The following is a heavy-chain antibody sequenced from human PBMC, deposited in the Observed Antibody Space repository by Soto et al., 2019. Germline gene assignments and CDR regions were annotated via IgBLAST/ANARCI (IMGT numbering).Heavy chain of an antibody. CDR3: ARDMVRDLEV. CDR1: GFTVSSNY. D-gene: IGHD3-10*01. Sequence: EVQLVESGGGLVQPGGSLRLSCAASGFTVSSNYMSWVRQAPGKGLEWVSVIYSGGSTYYAGSVKGRFTISRDNSKSMLSLQMNSLRAGDTDVYYCARDMVRDLEVWGQGTTVTVSS. V-gene: IGHV3-66*01. CDR2: IYSGGST. J-gene: IGHJ6*02.